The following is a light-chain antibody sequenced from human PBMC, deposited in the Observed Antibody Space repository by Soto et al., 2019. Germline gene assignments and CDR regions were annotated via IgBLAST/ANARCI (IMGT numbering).Light chain of an antibody. CDR2: AES. Sequence: EVVMTHSPATLSVSPWEIVTLSCRASQNVFSNLAWYQQKPGQPPRLLIYAESTRASGVPARFSGSGSGTESTLTISSLQSEDFAVYYCQQYNSWPLTFGGGTKVDIK. V-gene: IGKV3D-15*01. CDR1: QNVFSN. J-gene: IGKJ4*01. CDR3: QQYNSWPLT.